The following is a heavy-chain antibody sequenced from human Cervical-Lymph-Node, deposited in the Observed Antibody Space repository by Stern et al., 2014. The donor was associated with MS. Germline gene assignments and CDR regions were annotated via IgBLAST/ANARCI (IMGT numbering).Heavy chain of an antibody. D-gene: IGHD4-17*01. CDR1: GGSISSGGYS. V-gene: IGHV4-30-2*01. Sequence: QLQLQESGSGLVKPSQTLSLTCAVSGGSISSGGYSWSWIRQPPGKGLEWIGLIYHSGSTYSTPSLTSRFTISVARSKTQFSLKLSSVTAADTAVYYCARSSVTTPNAFDIWGQGTMVTVSS. J-gene: IGHJ3*02. CDR3: ARSSVTTPNAFDI. CDR2: IYHSGST.